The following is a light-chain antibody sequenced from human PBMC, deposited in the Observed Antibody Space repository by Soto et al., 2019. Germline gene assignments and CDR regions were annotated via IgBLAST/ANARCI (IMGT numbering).Light chain of an antibody. CDR1: QSVSSSY. CDR3: QQYGSSSIT. J-gene: IGKJ5*01. V-gene: IGKV3-20*01. Sequence: EIVLTQSPGTLSLSPGERATLSCRASQSVSSSYLAWYQHKPGQAPRLLIYVASSRATGIPDRFSGSGSGTDFTLTISRLEPEDFAVYYCQQYGSSSITFGQGTRLEIK. CDR2: VAS.